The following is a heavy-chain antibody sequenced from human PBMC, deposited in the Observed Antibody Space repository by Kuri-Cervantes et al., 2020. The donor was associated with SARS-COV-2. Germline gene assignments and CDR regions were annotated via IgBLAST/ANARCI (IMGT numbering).Heavy chain of an antibody. V-gene: IGHV4-34*01. CDR1: GGSFSGYY. J-gene: IGHJ4*02. CDR3: ARISTYYFDY. Sequence: ESLKISCAVYGGSFSGYYWSWIRQPPGKGLEWIGEINHSGSTNYNPSPKSRVTISVDTSKNQFSLKLSSVTAADTAVYYCARISTYYFDYWGQGTLVTVSS. CDR2: INHSGST.